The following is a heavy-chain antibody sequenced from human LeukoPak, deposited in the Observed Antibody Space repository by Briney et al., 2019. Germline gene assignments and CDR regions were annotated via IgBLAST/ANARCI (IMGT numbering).Heavy chain of an antibody. CDR1: GYTLTELS. J-gene: IGHJ4*02. CDR2: FDPEDGET. CDR3: ATDLLGSSSWYPLDY. D-gene: IGHD6-13*01. Sequence: ASVKVSCKVSGYTLTELSMHWVRQAPGKGLEWMGGFDPEDGETIYAQKVQGRVTMTEDTSTDTAYMELSSLRSEDTAVYYCATDLLGSSSWYPLDYWGQGTLVTVSS. V-gene: IGHV1-24*01.